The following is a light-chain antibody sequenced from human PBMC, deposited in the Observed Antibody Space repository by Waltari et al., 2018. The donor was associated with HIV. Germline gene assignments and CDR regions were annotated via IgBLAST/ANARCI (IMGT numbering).Light chain of an antibody. J-gene: IGLJ1*01. V-gene: IGLV2-8*01. CDR1: SSDLGAYNY. Sequence: QSALTQPPSASGSPGQSVTISCTGTSSDLGAYNYDSWYQQNPDKAPKLMIYDVSKRPSRVPDRFSGSKSGNTASLTVSGLQTEDEADYYCSSYAGSNNPYVFGTGTKVTVL. CDR2: DVS. CDR3: SSYAGSNNPYV.